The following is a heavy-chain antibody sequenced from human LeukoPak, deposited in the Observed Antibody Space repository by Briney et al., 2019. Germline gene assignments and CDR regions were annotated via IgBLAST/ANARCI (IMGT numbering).Heavy chain of an antibody. CDR1: GFTFSSYG. CDR2: IWYDGSNE. CDR3: AREGDFDWLFHY. D-gene: IGHD3-9*01. Sequence: GGSLRLSCAASGFTFSSYGMHWVRQAPGKGLEWVALIWYDGSNEYYADSVKGRFTISRDNSKNALYLQMNSLRAEDTAVYYCAREGDFDWLFHYWGQGTLDTVSS. J-gene: IGHJ4*02. V-gene: IGHV3-33*01.